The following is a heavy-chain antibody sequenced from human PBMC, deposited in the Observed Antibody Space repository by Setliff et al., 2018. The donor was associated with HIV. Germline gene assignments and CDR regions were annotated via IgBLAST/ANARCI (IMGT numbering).Heavy chain of an antibody. J-gene: IGHJ5*02. CDR1: GGFVSRSSYY. Sequence: PSETLSLTCTVSGGFVSRSSYYWGWIRQPRGKRLEWIGTIYYNGDTQYNPSFKSRVIMSVDTSKNQFSLRLTSVTAADTAVYYCARGLQGWGSAGPNWFDPWGQGTLVTVSS. D-gene: IGHD7-27*01. CDR2: IYYNGDT. V-gene: IGHV4-39*02. CDR3: ARGLQGWGSAGPNWFDP.